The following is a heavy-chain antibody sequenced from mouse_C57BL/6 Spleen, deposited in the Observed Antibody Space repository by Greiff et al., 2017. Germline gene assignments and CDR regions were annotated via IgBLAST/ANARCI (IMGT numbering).Heavy chain of an antibody. CDR1: GYAFSSSW. V-gene: IGHV1-82*01. CDR3: ARSGNRYYGSSYGYFDY. D-gene: IGHD1-1*01. J-gene: IGHJ2*01. Sequence: LVESGPELVKPGASVKISCKASGYAFSSSWMNWVKQRPGKGLEWIGRIYPGDGDTNYNGKFKGKATLTADKSSSTAYMQLSSLTSEDSAVYFCARSGNRYYGSSYGYFDYWGQGTTLTVSS. CDR2: IYPGDGDT.